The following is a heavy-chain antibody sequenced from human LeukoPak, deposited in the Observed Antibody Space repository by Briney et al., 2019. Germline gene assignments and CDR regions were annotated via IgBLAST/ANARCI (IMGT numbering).Heavy chain of an antibody. Sequence: PSETLSLTCAVYGGSFSGYYWSWIRQPPGKALEWIGNIFYSGSTYYSPSLKSRVTISLDTSRNQFSLKLNSVAAADTAVYYCAKSNGYGLIDIWGQGTMVTVSS. D-gene: IGHD3-22*01. V-gene: IGHV4-34*12. CDR1: GGSFSGYY. CDR3: AKSNGYGLIDI. J-gene: IGHJ3*02. CDR2: IFYSGST.